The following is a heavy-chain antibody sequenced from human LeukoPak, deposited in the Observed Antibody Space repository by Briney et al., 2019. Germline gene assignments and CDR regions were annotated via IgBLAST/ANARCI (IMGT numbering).Heavy chain of an antibody. CDR1: GGSFSGYY. D-gene: IGHD2-2*01. J-gene: IGHJ5*02. CDR3: ARGGFRCSSSSCSNWFDP. CDR2: INHSGST. Sequence: SETLSLTCAVYGGSFSGYYWSWIRQPPGKGLEWIGEINHSGSTNYNPSLKSRVTMSLDTSKNQFSLKLSSVTAADTAVYYCARGGFRCSSSSCSNWFDPWGQGTLVTVSS. V-gene: IGHV4-34*01.